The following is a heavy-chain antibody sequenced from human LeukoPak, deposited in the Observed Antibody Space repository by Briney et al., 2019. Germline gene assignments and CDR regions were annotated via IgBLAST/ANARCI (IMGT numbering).Heavy chain of an antibody. CDR2: IKQDGSEK. Sequence: PGGSLRLSCTASGFTFSSYWMGWVRQAPGKGLEWVASIKQDGSEKYYVDSVKGRFTISRDNANNSVYLQMNSLRVEDTAVYYCARKGGIYCNDGCFHDAFDIWGQGTTVTVSS. V-gene: IGHV3-7*01. D-gene: IGHD2/OR15-2a*01. CDR3: ARKGGIYCNDGCFHDAFDI. J-gene: IGHJ3*02. CDR1: GFTFSSYW.